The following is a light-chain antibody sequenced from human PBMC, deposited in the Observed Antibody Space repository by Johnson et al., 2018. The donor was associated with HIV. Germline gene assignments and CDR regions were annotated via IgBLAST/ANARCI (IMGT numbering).Light chain of an antibody. Sequence: QSVLTQPPSVSAAPGQKVTISCSGGTSNIGNNYVSWYQHLPGTAPKLLIYENNKRPSGIPDRFSGAKSGTSATLAITGLQTGDEGDYYCATWSSSLNFGTGTKVTVL. CDR1: TSNIGNNY. CDR2: ENN. CDR3: ATWSSSLN. J-gene: IGLJ1*01. V-gene: IGLV1-51*02.